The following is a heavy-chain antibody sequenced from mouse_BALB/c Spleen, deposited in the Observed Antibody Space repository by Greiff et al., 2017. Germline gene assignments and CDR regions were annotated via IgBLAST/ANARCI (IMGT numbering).Heavy chain of an antibody. D-gene: IGHD2-4*01. CDR2: IDPYYGGT. CDR3: AMGYDYAEGNFYAMDY. V-gene: IGHV1-39*01. CDR1: GYSFTGYN. Sequence: VQLKESGPELEKPGASVKISCKASGYSFTGYNMNWVKQSNGKSLEWIGNIDPYYGGTSYNQKFKGKATLTVDKSSSTAYMQLKSLTSEDSAVYYCAMGYDYAEGNFYAMDYWGQGTSVTVSS. J-gene: IGHJ4*01.